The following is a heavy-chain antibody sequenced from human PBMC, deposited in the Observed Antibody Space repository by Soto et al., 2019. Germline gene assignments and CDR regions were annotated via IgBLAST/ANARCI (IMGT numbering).Heavy chain of an antibody. CDR1: GFTFSSYG. V-gene: IGHV3-30*18. Sequence: GGSLRLSCAASGFTFSSYGMHWVRQAPGKGLEWVAVISYDGSNKYYADSGKGRFTISRDNSKNTLYLQMNSLRAKDTAVYYCAKDLNYDFWSGYPVRAYYYYGMDVWGQGTTVTVSS. J-gene: IGHJ6*02. CDR2: ISYDGSNK. D-gene: IGHD3-3*01. CDR3: AKDLNYDFWSGYPVRAYYYYGMDV.